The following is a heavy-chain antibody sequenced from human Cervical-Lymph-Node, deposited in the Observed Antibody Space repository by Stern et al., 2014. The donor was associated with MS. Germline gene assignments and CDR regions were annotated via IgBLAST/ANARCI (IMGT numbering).Heavy chain of an antibody. Sequence: VQLVESGGGLVQPGESLRLSCDASGFTFSHHSINWVRQAPGKGLEWISSISINSTRTYYADSVEGRFTISRDSAKDSVSLHMVSLRAEDTAVYYCARARVGDYARSPHLDSWGQGTLVTVSS. D-gene: IGHD4-17*01. J-gene: IGHJ4*02. V-gene: IGHV3-21*01. CDR2: ISINSTRT. CDR1: GFTFSHHS. CDR3: ARARVGDYARSPHLDS.